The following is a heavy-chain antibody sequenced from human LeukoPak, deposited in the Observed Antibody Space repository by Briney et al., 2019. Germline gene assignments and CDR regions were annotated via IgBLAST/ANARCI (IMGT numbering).Heavy chain of an antibody. CDR2: INHCGST. D-gene: IGHD6-13*01. Sequence: SETLSLTCAVYGGSFSGYYWSWIRQPPGKGLEWIGEINHCGSTNYNPSLKSRVTISIDTSKNQFSLKLSSVTAADTALYYCARGPGTWYYYWGQGTLVTVSS. CDR1: GGSFSGYY. V-gene: IGHV4-34*01. CDR3: ARGPGTWYYY. J-gene: IGHJ4*02.